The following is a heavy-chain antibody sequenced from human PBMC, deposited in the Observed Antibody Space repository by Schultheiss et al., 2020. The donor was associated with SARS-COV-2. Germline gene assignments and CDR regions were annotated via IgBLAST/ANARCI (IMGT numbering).Heavy chain of an antibody. D-gene: IGHD6-13*01. V-gene: IGHV1-69*13. CDR3: ARDFSSSWYGGNSGLGY. CDR1: GGTFSSYA. Sequence: SVKVSCKASGGTFSSYAISWVRQAPGQGLDWMGGIIPIFGTANYAQKFQGRVTITADESTSTAYMELSSLRSEDTAVYYCARDFSSSWYGGNSGLGYWGQGALVTVSS. CDR2: IIPIFGTA. J-gene: IGHJ4*02.